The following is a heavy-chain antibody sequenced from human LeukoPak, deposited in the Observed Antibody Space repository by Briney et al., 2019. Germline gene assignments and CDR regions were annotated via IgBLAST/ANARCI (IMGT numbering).Heavy chain of an antibody. V-gene: IGHV3-33*06. D-gene: IGHD5-18*01. CDR2: IWYDGSNK. CDR1: GFTFSNYG. J-gene: IGHJ4*02. Sequence: EGSLRLSCAASGFTFSNYGMHWVRQAPGKGLEWVAVIWYDGSNKYYGDSVKGRFTISRDNSKNTLYLQMNSLRAEDTAIYYCAKDLIAYSYGYAGRSNFDYWGQGTLVTVSS. CDR3: AKDLIAYSYGYAGRSNFDY.